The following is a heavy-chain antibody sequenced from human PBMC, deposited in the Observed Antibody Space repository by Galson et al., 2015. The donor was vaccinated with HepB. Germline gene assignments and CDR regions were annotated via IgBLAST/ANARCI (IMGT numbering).Heavy chain of an antibody. D-gene: IGHD6-19*01. CDR3: AADPVAGTGGGY. CDR1: GFTFTSSA. J-gene: IGHJ4*02. CDR2: IVVGSGNT. Sequence: SVKVSSKASGFTFTSSAMQWVRQARGQRLEWIGWIVVGSGNTNYAQKFQERVTITRDMSTSTAYMELSSLRSEDTAVYYCAADPVAGTGGGYWGQGTLVTVSS. V-gene: IGHV1-58*02.